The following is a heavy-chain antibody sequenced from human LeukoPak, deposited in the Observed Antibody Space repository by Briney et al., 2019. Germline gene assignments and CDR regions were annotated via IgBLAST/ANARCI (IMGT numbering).Heavy chain of an antibody. J-gene: IGHJ6*03. Sequence: PSETLSLTCAVSGYSISNGYYWVWIRQPPGRGRGWSGSFYHSDSAYYNTSLRSRVSISVDTYKNQSPLTLSFVTAAATAVYYCARQHDSCYYDYIDVWGSGTTVTVSS. CDR1: GYSISNGYY. CDR3: ARQHDSCYYDYIDV. D-gene: IGHD6-13*01. V-gene: IGHV4-38-2*01. CDR2: FYHSDSA.